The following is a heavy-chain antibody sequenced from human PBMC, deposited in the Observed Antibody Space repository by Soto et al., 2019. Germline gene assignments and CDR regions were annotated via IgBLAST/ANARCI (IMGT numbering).Heavy chain of an antibody. Sequence: QVQLQQWGAGLLKPSETLSLTCAVYGGSFSGYYWSWIRQPPGKGREWIGEINHSGSTNYNPSLKSRVTISVDTSKNQFSLKLSSVTAADTAVYYCARMDDNDFDYYYYGMDVWGQGTTVTVSS. D-gene: IGHD3-16*01. CDR2: INHSGST. CDR3: ARMDDNDFDYYYYGMDV. J-gene: IGHJ6*02. V-gene: IGHV4-34*01. CDR1: GGSFSGYY.